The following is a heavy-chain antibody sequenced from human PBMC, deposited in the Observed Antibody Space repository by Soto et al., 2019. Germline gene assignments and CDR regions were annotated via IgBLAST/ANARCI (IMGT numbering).Heavy chain of an antibody. CDR1: GGSISSGDYY. D-gene: IGHD2-2*01. V-gene: IGHV4-30-4*01. J-gene: IGHJ6*02. Sequence: SETLSLTCTVSGGSISSGDYYWSWIRQPPGKGLEWIGYIYYSGSTYYNPSLKSRVTISVDTSKNQFSLKLSSVTATETAVYYCARDASPTYYYYGMDVWGQGTTVTVS. CDR2: IYYSGST. CDR3: ARDASPTYYYYGMDV.